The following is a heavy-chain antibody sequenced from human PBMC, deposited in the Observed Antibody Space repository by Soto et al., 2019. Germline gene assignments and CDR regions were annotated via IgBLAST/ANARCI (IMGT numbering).Heavy chain of an antibody. D-gene: IGHD5-18*01. CDR2: IIPILGIA. V-gene: IGHV1-69*02. CDR1: GGTFSSYT. CDR3: ARNLGYSYGKRDY. Sequence: SVKVSCKASGGTFSSYTISWVRQAPGQGLEWMGRIIPILGIANYAQKFQGRVTITADKSTSTAYMELSSLRSEDTAVYYCARNLGYSYGKRDYWGQGTLVTVSS. J-gene: IGHJ4*02.